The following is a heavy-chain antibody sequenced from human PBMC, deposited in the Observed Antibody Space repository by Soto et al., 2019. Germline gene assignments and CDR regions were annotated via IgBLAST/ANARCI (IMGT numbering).Heavy chain of an antibody. CDR2: INPNSGGT. Sequence: ASVKVSCKASGYTFTGYYMHWVRQAPGQGLEWMGWINPNSGGTNYAQKFQGWVTMTRDTSISTAYMELSRLRSDDTAVYYCARDRRSSSWQPYYYYYGMDVWGQGTTVTVSS. CDR1: GYTFTGYY. D-gene: IGHD6-13*01. V-gene: IGHV1-2*04. J-gene: IGHJ6*02. CDR3: ARDRRSSSWQPYYYYYGMDV.